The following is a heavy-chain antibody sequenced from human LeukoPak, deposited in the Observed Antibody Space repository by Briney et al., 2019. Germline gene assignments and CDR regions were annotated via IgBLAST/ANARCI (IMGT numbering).Heavy chain of an antibody. CDR1: GYTFTNYA. J-gene: IGHJ6*02. V-gene: IGHV1-3*01. Sequence: ASVKVSCKASGYTFTNYAMHWVRQAPGQRLEWMGWINAGNGNTKYSQKFQGRVTMTEDTSTDTAYMELSSLRSEDTAVYYCATDYEGSGSYLTPSYYYGMDVWGQGTTVTVSS. D-gene: IGHD3-10*01. CDR3: ATDYEGSGSYLTPSYYYGMDV. CDR2: INAGNGNT.